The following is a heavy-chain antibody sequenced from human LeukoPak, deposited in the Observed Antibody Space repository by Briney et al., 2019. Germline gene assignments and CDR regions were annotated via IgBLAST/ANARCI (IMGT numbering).Heavy chain of an antibody. Sequence: GGPLRLSCAASGFTFSRSWMGWVRQAPGKGLEWVANIKQDGTSKYYVDSVMGRFTISRDNAENSVYLQMNSLSAGDTAVYYCARHGDYCFDLWGPGTRVTVSS. CDR3: ARHGDYCFDL. D-gene: IGHD2-21*01. CDR2: IKQDGTSK. V-gene: IGHV3-7*02. CDR1: GFTFSRSW. J-gene: IGHJ4*02.